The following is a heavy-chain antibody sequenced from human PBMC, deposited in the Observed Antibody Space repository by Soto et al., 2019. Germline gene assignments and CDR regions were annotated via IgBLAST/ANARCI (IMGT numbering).Heavy chain of an antibody. CDR3: ARERQWDSLPS. D-gene: IGHD1-26*01. Sequence: QVQLVQSGAEVKKPGASVKVSCEAYGYTFRNYGITWVRQAPGQGLEWMGWVSAYNRNTNYAQKFQERVTMTTDTAKSTAYMELRSLRYDDTAIYFCARERQWDSLPSWGQGTLVTVSS. CDR2: VSAYNRNT. CDR1: GYTFRNYG. V-gene: IGHV1-18*01. J-gene: IGHJ5*02.